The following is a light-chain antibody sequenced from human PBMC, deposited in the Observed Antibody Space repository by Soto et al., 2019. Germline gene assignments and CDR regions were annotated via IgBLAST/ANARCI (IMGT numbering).Light chain of an antibody. CDR1: QSISNW. CDR3: QQYDRFPYT. V-gene: IGKV1-5*03. CDR2: KAS. J-gene: IGKJ2*01. Sequence: DIQMTPSPSTLSASVGDTVTITCRASQSISNWLAWYQQKPGQAPKLLIHKASTFESGVPSRFSGSGSGTEFTLTISSLQPDDFATFYCQQYDRFPYTFGQGTKLEIK.